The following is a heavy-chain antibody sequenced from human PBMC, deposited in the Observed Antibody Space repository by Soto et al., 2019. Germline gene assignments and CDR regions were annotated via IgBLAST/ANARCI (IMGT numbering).Heavy chain of an antibody. Sequence: SVKVSCKASGGTFSGYAISWVRQAPGQGLEWMGGIIPIFGTANYAQKFQGRVTITADESTSTAYMELSSLRSEDTAVYYCARMAVAGTVGPFDYWGQGTLVTVSS. D-gene: IGHD6-19*01. CDR2: IIPIFGTA. CDR3: ARMAVAGTVGPFDY. J-gene: IGHJ4*02. V-gene: IGHV1-69*13. CDR1: GGTFSGYA.